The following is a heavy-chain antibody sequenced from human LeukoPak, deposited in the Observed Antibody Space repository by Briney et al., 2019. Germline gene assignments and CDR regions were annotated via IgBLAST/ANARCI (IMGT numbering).Heavy chain of an antibody. CDR3: ARERDYDFWSGYSERRYYFDY. CDR1: GFTFSSYG. Sequence: GGSLRLSCAASGFTFSSYGMHWVRQAPGKGLEWVAVISYDGSNKYYADSVKGRFTISRDNSKNTLYLQMNSLRAEDTAVYYCARERDYDFWSGYSERRYYFDYWGQGTLVTVSS. J-gene: IGHJ4*02. CDR2: ISYDGSNK. D-gene: IGHD3-3*01. V-gene: IGHV3-30*03.